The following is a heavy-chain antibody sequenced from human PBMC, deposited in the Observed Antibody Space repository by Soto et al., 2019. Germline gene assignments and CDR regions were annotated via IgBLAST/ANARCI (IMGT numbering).Heavy chain of an antibody. J-gene: IGHJ4*02. CDR2: SSGSGSGGST. D-gene: IGHD4-4*01. Sequence: EVQLLESGGGLVQPGGSLRLSCAASGFTFTNYAMTWVRQAPGKGLEWVSISSGSGSGGSTNYPDSVKGRFTISRDNSKNTLYLQMNSLRVEDTAVYYCAKDRDDYRNYVFDYWGQGTLVTVSS. CDR3: AKDRDDYRNYVFDY. V-gene: IGHV3-23*01. CDR1: GFTFTNYA.